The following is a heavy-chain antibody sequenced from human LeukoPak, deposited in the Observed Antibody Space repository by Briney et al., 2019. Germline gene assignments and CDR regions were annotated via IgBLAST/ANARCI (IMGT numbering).Heavy chain of an antibody. D-gene: IGHD6-19*01. Sequence: GSLRLSCAASGFTFSSHAMGWVRPAPGKGLGWVSAISGSGGSTYYADSVKGRFTISRDNSKSTLYLQMNSLRAEDTAVYYCAKSVGTAVAPFQHWGQGTLVTVSS. J-gene: IGHJ1*01. CDR1: GFTFSSHA. CDR3: AKSVGTAVAPFQH. CDR2: ISGSGGST. V-gene: IGHV3-23*01.